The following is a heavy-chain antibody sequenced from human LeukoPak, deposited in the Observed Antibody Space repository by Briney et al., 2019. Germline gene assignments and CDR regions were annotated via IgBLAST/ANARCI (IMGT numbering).Heavy chain of an antibody. J-gene: IGHJ6*03. V-gene: IGHV4-31*03. D-gene: IGHD2-2*02. CDR1: GGSISSGGYS. Sequence: ASETLSLTCTVSGGSISSGGYSWSWIRQHPGKGLEWIGYIYYSGSTYYNPSLKSRVTISVNKYKKQFSQKLRSVTAADTAVYXXXXAAYCSSTSCYTPWYYYYYMDVWGKGTTVTVSS. CDR2: IYYSGST. CDR3: XXAAYCSSTSCYTPWYYYYYMDV.